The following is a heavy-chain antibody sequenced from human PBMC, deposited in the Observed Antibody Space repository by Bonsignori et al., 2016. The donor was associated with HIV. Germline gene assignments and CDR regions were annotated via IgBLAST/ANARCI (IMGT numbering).Heavy chain of an antibody. V-gene: IGHV3-15*01. CDR2: IKTKTDGGTR. CDR3: TTDLFSLIRGKDV. D-gene: IGHD3-10*01. J-gene: IGHJ6*04. Sequence: VRQAPGKGLEWVGRIKTKTDGGTRDYAAPVKGRFTISRDDSKNTLYLQMNSLKTEDTAVYYCTTDLFSLIRGKDVWGKGTTVTVSS.